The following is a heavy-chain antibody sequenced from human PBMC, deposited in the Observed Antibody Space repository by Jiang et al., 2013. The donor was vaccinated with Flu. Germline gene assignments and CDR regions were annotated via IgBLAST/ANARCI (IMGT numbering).Heavy chain of an antibody. J-gene: IGHJ6*02. CDR1: GYTFTSSG. D-gene: IGHD5-18*01. CDR3: ARDLDTVMGRHNYYYGMDV. V-gene: IGHV1-18*01. Sequence: GPSVKVSCAASGYTFTSSGISWVRQAPGQGLEWMGWISAYNGHTNFAQKFQGRVSMTTDTSASTGYMELRRLRSDDTAVYYCARDLDTVMGRHNYYYGMDVWGQGTTVTVSS. CDR2: ISAYNGHT.